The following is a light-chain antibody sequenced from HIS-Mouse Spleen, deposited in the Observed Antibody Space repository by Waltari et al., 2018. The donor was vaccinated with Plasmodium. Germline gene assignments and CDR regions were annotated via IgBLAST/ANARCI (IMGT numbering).Light chain of an antibody. CDR1: SRAAGGYNY. CDR3: SLYTSSSTWV. J-gene: IGLJ3*02. Sequence: QSALTQPASVSGSPGQSITIPCTGTSRAAGGYNYVSWYQQHPGKAPKLMIYEDSNRPSGVSNRFSGSKSGNTASLTISGLQAEDEADYYCSLYTSSSTWVFGGGTKLTVL. V-gene: IGLV2-14*01. CDR2: EDS.